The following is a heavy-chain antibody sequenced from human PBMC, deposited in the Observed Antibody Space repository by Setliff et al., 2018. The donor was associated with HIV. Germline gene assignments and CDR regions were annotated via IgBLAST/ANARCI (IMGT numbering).Heavy chain of an antibody. D-gene: IGHD3-16*01. CDR3: ARDYVWGRRAFDI. CDR2: IKPDGSEK. CDR1: GFTFSNYW. Sequence: PGGSLRLSCAASGFTFSNYWMSWVRQTPGKGLEWVANIKPDGSEKYYVDSVKGRFTISRDNAENSLYLQMNSLRAEDTAVYYCARDYVWGRRAFDIWGPGTMVT. V-gene: IGHV3-7*01. J-gene: IGHJ3*02.